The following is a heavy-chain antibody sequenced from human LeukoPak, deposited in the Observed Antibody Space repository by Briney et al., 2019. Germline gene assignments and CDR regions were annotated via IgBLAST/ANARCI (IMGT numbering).Heavy chain of an antibody. CDR2: TYTGGST. CDR3: ARDNPERKMDV. V-gene: IGHV4-4*07. CDR1: VVTLSRYY. D-gene: IGHD1-1*01. J-gene: IGHJ6*04. Sequence: GTLCLSCAVSVVTLSRYYWTWIRQPAGKGLEWIGRTYTGGSTNCNPSLKSRVTMSVDTSRNHFSLELSSVTAADTAVYYCARDNPERKMDVWGKGTTVTISS.